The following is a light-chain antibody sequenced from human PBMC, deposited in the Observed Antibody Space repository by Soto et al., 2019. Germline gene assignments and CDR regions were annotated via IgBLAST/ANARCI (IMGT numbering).Light chain of an antibody. J-gene: IGLJ2*01. CDR1: SSDVGGYNY. CDR3: SSYAGSNNLV. Sequence: QSALTQPPSASGSPGQSVTISCTGTSSDVGGYNYVSWYQQHPGKATKLMIYEVSNRPSGVPDRFSGSKSGNTASLTVSGLQAEDEADYYCSSYAGSNNLVFGGGTQLTVL. V-gene: IGLV2-8*01. CDR2: EVS.